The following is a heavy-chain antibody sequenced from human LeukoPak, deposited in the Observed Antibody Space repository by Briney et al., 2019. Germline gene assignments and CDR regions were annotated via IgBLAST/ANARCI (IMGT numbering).Heavy chain of an antibody. CDR3: VSFYETY. CDR2: INSDGSWT. Sequence: HTGGSRRPSCEASGSYGWHWVGQVPGKGLVWVSHINSDGSWTSYADSVKGRFTISKDNAKNTVYLQMNNLRAEDTAVYYCVSFYETYWDRGTLVTVSS. J-gene: IGHJ4*02. D-gene: IGHD2/OR15-2a*01. V-gene: IGHV3-74*01. CDR1: GSYG.